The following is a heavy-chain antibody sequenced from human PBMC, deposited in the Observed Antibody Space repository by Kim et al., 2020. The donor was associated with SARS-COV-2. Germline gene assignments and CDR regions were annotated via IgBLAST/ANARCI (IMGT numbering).Heavy chain of an antibody. D-gene: IGHD4-17*01. V-gene: IGHV3-74*03. CDR1: GFTFSTYW. CDR3: AGSVGDFAWFDP. Sequence: GGSLRLSCAASGFTFSTYWMHWVRQAPGKGLVWVSHINSDASITSYVDSAKGRFTISRDNAKNTLSLQMNSLRAEDTAVYYCAGSVGDFAWFDPWGQGTL. CDR2: INSDASIT. J-gene: IGHJ5*02.